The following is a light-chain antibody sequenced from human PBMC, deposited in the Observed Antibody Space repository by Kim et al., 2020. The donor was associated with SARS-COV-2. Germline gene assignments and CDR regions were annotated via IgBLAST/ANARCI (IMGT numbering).Light chain of an antibody. CDR2: YDT. Sequence: SYELTQPPSVTVAPGKTAKLTCERDNIGDSSVHWYQKKPGQAPVLVIYYDTERPPGIPERFSGSNSGNTATLTITRIEAGDEADYYCQAWDDTSDHLWVFGGGTQLTVL. J-gene: IGLJ3*02. CDR1: NIGDSS. CDR3: QAWDDTSDHLWV. V-gene: IGLV3-21*04.